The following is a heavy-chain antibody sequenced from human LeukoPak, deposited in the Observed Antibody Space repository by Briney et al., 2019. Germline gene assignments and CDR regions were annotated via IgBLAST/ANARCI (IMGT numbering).Heavy chain of an antibody. Sequence: GASVKVSFKASGYTFINYGITWVRQAPGQGLEWMGWSSPYNGKTNYAQKVQGRVTMTTDTSTSTAYMELRSLRSDDTAVYYCARAGGWAREDYKADAFDIWGQGTMVTVSS. CDR3: ARAGGWAREDYKADAFDI. CDR1: GYTFINYG. CDR2: SSPYNGKT. J-gene: IGHJ3*02. V-gene: IGHV1-18*01. D-gene: IGHD6-19*01.